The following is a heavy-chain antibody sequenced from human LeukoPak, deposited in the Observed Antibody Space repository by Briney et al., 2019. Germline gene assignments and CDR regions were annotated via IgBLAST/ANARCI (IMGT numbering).Heavy chain of an antibody. CDR2: INHSGST. J-gene: IGHJ3*02. V-gene: IGHV4-34*01. CDR1: GGSFSHYY. Sequence: SETLSLTCAVYGGSFSHYYWSWIRQSPGKGLEWIGEINHSGSTNYNPSLKSRVTISVDTSKNQFSLKLSSVTAADTAVYYCARDRVGGIAAAGAHDAFDIWGQGTMVTVSS. CDR3: ARDRVGGIAAAGAHDAFDI. D-gene: IGHD6-13*01.